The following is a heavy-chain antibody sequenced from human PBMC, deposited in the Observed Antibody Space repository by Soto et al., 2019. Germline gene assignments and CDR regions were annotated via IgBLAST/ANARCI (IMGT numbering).Heavy chain of an antibody. Sequence: GGSLRLSCAASGFTFSNFAMSWVRQAPGKGLEWVSSITSSSDRTYYAASVKGRFTISRDNSKNTLFLQMNSLRAEDTAIYYCAEGGFYDGFDYWGQGTLVTVSS. D-gene: IGHD5-12*01. CDR1: GFTFSNFA. J-gene: IGHJ4*02. CDR3: AEGGFYDGFDY. V-gene: IGHV3-23*01. CDR2: ITSSSDRT.